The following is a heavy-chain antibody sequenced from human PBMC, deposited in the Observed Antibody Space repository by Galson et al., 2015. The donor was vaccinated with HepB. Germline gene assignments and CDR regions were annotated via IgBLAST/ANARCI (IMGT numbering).Heavy chain of an antibody. J-gene: IGHJ2*01. CDR3: ARDRGYYGSGSYYNGNWYFDV. CDR1: GFTSSSYS. CDR2: ISRSSSYI. V-gene: IGHV3-21*01. Sequence: SLRLSCAASGFTSSSYSMNWVRQAPGKGLEWVSSISRSSSYIYYADSVKGRFTISRDNAKNPLYLQMNSRRAEDTAVYYCARDRGYYGSGSYYNGNWYFDVWGRGTLVTVSS. D-gene: IGHD3-10*01.